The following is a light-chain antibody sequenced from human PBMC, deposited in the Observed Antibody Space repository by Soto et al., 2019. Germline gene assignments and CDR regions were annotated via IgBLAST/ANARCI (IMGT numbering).Light chain of an antibody. V-gene: IGKV1-27*01. CDR2: AAS. Sequence: DIQMTESPSSLSAAVVDIVPVTCRASQGISNYLAWYQQKPGKVPKLLIYAASTLQSGVPSRFSGSGSGTEFTLTISSLQPDDFATYYCQHYNSYSEAFGQGTKVDIK. CDR3: QHYNSYSEA. CDR1: QGISNY. J-gene: IGKJ1*01.